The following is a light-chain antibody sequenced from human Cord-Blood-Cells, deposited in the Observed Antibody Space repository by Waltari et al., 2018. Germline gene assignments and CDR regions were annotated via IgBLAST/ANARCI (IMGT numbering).Light chain of an antibody. CDR1: ALPKKY. J-gene: IGLJ3*02. Sequence: SYELTQPPSVSVSLGQMARITCSGEALPKKYAYWYQQKPGQFPVLVIYKDSKRPSGIPERFSGSSSGTIVTLAIIGVQAEDEADYYCLSADISGTFWVFGGGTKLTVL. CDR2: KDS. V-gene: IGLV3-16*01. CDR3: LSADISGTFWV.